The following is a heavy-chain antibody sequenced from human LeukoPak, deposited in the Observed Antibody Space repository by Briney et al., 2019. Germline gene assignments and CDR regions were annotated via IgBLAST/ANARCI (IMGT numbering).Heavy chain of an antibody. CDR3: APVIAAAGPAKTSDY. V-gene: IGHV3-23*01. CDR1: GFTFSSYA. D-gene: IGHD6-13*01. J-gene: IGHJ4*02. CDR2: ISGSGGST. Sequence: PGGSLRLSCAASGFTFSSYAMSWVRQAPGKGLDWVSAISGSGGSTYYADSVKGRFTISRDNSTNPLNLQMTSWRSEYTAVYYCAPVIAAAGPAKTSDYWGQGTLVTVSS.